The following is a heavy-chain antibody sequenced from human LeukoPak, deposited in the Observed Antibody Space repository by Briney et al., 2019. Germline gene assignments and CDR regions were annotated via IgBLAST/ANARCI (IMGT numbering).Heavy chain of an antibody. CDR3: ALTFWSGTPVDY. V-gene: IGHV1-2*06. D-gene: IGHD3-3*01. Sequence: ASVKVSCKACGYTFTGYYMHWVRQAPGQGLEWMGRINPNSGGTNYAQKFQGRVTMTRDTSISTAYMELSRLRSDDTAVYYCALTFWSGTPVDYWGQGTLVTVSS. CDR2: INPNSGGT. J-gene: IGHJ4*02. CDR1: GYTFTGYY.